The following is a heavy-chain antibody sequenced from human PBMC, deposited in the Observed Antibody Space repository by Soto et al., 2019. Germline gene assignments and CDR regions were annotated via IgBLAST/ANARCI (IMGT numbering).Heavy chain of an antibody. CDR1: GLTFSNHA. CDR2: ISGSGGST. V-gene: IGHV3-23*01. CDR3: AKEYCSGGSYYEYFDY. D-gene: IGHD2-15*01. J-gene: IGHJ4*02. Sequence: ALGPQRHPYAAFGLTFSNHARRWILKATGKGLEWVSAISGSGGSTYYADSVKGRFTISRDNSKNTLYLQMNSLRADDTAVYYCAKEYCSGGSYYEYFDYWGQGTLVTVSP.